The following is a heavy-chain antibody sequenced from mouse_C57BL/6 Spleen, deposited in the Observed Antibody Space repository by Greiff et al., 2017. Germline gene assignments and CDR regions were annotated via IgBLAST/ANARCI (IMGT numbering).Heavy chain of an antibody. D-gene: IGHD2-5*01. CDR3: ARCYYSNYDYYAMDY. CDR2: IYPGSGST. V-gene: IGHV1-55*01. CDR1: GYTFTSYW. J-gene: IGHJ4*01. Sequence: QVHVKQSGAELVKPGASVKMSCKASGYTFTSYWITWVKQRPGQGLEWIGDIYPGSGSTNYNEKFKSKATLTVDTSSSTAYMQLSSLTSEDSAVYYCARCYYSNYDYYAMDYWGQGTSVTVSS.